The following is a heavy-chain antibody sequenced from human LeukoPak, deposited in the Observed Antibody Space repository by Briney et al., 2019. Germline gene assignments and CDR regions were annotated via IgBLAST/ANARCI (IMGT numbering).Heavy chain of an antibody. CDR3: AADPYCSSTSCYGGNWFDP. CDR1: GFTFTSSA. V-gene: IGHV1-58*02. J-gene: IGHJ5*02. CDR2: IVVGSGNT. D-gene: IGHD2-2*01. Sequence: ASVKVSCKASGFTFTSSAMQWVRQARGQRLEWIGWIVVGSGNTNYAQKFQERVTITRDMSTSTAYMELSSLRSEDTAVYYCAADPYCSSTSCYGGNWFDPWGQGTLVTVSS.